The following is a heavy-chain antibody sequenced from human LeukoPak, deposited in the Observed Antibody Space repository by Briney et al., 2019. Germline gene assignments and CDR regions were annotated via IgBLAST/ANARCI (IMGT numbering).Heavy chain of an antibody. D-gene: IGHD3-22*01. J-gene: IGHJ4*02. Sequence: WASVKVSCKASGYTFTGYYMHWVRQAPGQGLEWMGWINPNSGGTNYAQKFQGRVTMTRDTSISTAYMELSRLRSDDTAVYYCAIAWEDSSGYGFLGGAHYFDYWGQGTLVTVSS. CDR3: AIAWEDSSGYGFLGGAHYFDY. CDR1: GYTFTGYY. V-gene: IGHV1-2*02. CDR2: INPNSGGT.